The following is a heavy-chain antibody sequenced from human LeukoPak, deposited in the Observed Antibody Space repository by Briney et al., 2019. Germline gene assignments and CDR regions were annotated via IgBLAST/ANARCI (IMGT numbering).Heavy chain of an antibody. CDR3: AKDVYGSGNYYYYMDV. CDR1: GFTFSSYS. J-gene: IGHJ6*03. CDR2: IISSSSYI. D-gene: IGHD3-10*01. V-gene: IGHV3-21*01. Sequence: PGGSLRLSCAASGFTFSSYSMNWVRQAPGKGLEWVSSIISSSSYIYYADSVKGRFTISRDNSKNTLHLQMNSLRGEDTAVYYCAKDVYGSGNYYYYMDVWGKGTTVTVSS.